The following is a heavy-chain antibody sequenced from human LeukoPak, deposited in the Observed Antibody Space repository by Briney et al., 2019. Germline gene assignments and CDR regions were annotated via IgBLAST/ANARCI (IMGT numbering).Heavy chain of an antibody. CDR3: ASGGGTVAGYFDY. D-gene: IGHD6-19*01. CDR1: GFTFSSYS. J-gene: IGHJ4*02. Sequence: GGSLRLSCAASGFTFSSYSMNWVRQAPGKGLEWVSSISSSSSYIYYADSVKGRFTISRDNAKNSLYLQMNSLRAEDTAVYYCASGGGTVAGYFDYWGQGTLVTVSS. V-gene: IGHV3-21*01. CDR2: ISSSSSYI.